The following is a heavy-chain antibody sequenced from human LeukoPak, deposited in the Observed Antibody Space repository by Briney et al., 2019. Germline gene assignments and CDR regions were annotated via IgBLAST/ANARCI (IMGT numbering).Heavy chain of an antibody. Sequence: SETLSLTCNVSGGSISSGSYYWSWIRQPAGKGLEWIGRIYTSGTTNYNPSLKSRVTISVDTSKNQFSLKLSSVTAADTAVYYCARVSPHPYQLHSWGQGTLVTVSS. CDR2: IYTSGTT. CDR1: GGSISSGSYY. J-gene: IGHJ4*02. V-gene: IGHV4-61*02. D-gene: IGHD2-2*01. CDR3: ARVSPHPYQLHS.